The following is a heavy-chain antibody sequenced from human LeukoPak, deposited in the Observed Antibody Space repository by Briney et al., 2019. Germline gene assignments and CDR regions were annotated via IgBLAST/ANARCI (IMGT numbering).Heavy chain of an antibody. CDR2: INSDGTST. CDR1: GFSFSSDW. V-gene: IGHV3-74*01. Sequence: PGGSLRLSCAASGFSFSSDWMHWVRQVPGEGLVWVSRINSDGTSTAYADSVKGRFTISRDNAKNTLYLQMNSLRVEDTAVYYCGRALGSPLDYWGQGTLVTV. D-gene: IGHD1-26*01. CDR3: GRALGSPLDY. J-gene: IGHJ4*02.